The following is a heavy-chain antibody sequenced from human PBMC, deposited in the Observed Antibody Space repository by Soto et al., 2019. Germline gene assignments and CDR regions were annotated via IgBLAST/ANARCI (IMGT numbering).Heavy chain of an antibody. J-gene: IGHJ6*02. CDR3: ARSHSAYHYHAMDA. CDR2: INPNSGDT. CDR1: GYTFTSYG. V-gene: IGHV1-2*02. Sequence: SVKVSCKASGYTFTSYGISWVRQAPGQGLEWMGWINPNSGDTNYAQRFKGRVSMTSDTSINTAYLELSRLRPGDTAVFFCARSHSAYHYHAMDAWGPGTTVTVSS.